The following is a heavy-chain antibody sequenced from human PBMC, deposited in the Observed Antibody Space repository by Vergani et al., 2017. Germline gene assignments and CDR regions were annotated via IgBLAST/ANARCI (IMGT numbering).Heavy chain of an antibody. V-gene: IGHV3-23*01. CDR2: TSVRGGST. Sequence: EVQLLESGGGLVQLGGSLRLSCAASGFTFISYAMSWVRQAPGKGLEWVSVTSVRGGSTYYADSVKGRFTSSRDNSKNTLYLQMNSLRAEDTAVYYCAKGAAGKGSRRYYYYYGMDVWGQGTTVTVSS. D-gene: IGHD6-13*01. J-gene: IGHJ6*02. CDR1: GFTFISYA. CDR3: AKGAAGKGSRRYYYYYGMDV.